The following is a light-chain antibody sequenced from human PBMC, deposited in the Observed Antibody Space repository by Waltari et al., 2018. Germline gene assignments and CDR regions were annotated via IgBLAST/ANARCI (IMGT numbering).Light chain of an antibody. V-gene: IGKV1-39*01. CDR1: QSISSY. CDR2: GAS. J-gene: IGKJ1*01. Sequence: DIQMTQSPSSLSASVGDRVTITCRASQSISSYLDWYQQKPGKAPKLLIYGASSLQGGVPSRFSGSGSGTDFTLTISSVQPEDFATYYCQQSYRTPRTFGQGTKVEIE. CDR3: QQSYRTPRT.